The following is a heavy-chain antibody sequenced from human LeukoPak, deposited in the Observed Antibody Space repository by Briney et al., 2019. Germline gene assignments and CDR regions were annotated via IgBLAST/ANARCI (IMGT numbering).Heavy chain of an antibody. J-gene: IGHJ3*01. CDR2: ISGSGFST. Sequence: TGGSLRLSCSTSKFNFNAYGMSWVRQAPGKGLEWVSSISGSGFSTQYADSVQGRFTISRDNSKNTLYLQMNSLRAEDTAVYYCAKDPNGDYIGTFDVWGQGTMVTVSS. CDR1: KFNFNAYG. D-gene: IGHD4-17*01. CDR3: AKDPNGDYIGTFDV. V-gene: IGHV3-23*01.